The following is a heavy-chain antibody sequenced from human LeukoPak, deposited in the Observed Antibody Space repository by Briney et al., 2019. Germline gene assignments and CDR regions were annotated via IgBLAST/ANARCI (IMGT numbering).Heavy chain of an antibody. CDR1: GFTLSSYA. Sequence: GGSLRLSCAASGFTLSSYAMSWVRQAPGKGVEWVSAISGSGGSTYYADSLKGRFTTSRDNSKNTLYLQMNSLRAEDTAVYYCAKDLGYGDFADYWGQGTLVTVSS. J-gene: IGHJ4*02. D-gene: IGHD4-17*01. CDR2: ISGSGGST. V-gene: IGHV3-23*01. CDR3: AKDLGYGDFADY.